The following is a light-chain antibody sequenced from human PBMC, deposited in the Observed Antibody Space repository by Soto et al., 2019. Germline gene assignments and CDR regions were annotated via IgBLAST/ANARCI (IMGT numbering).Light chain of an antibody. Sequence: IVLTQSPATLSLSPGERATLSCRASQSVSSYLAWYQQKPGQAPRLVIYDTSYRAPGIPDRFSVSGSGTDFTLTSISLEPEDFAVYYCQQRSKFPTFGDGTKVEIK. V-gene: IGKV3-11*01. J-gene: IGKJ4*01. CDR1: QSVSSY. CDR3: QQRSKFPT. CDR2: DTS.